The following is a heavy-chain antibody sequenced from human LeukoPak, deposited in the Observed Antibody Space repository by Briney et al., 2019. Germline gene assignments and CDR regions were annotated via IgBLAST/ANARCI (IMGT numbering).Heavy chain of an antibody. Sequence: ASVKVSCKASGYTFTGYYMHWVRQAPGQGLEWMGWINPNSGGTNYAQKFQGRVTMTTDTSTSTAYMELRSLRSDDTAVYYCARIKTSYTVTTNLGAFDIWGQGTMVTVSS. CDR2: INPNSGGT. V-gene: IGHV1-2*02. D-gene: IGHD4-17*01. CDR1: GYTFTGYY. J-gene: IGHJ3*02. CDR3: ARIKTSYTVTTNLGAFDI.